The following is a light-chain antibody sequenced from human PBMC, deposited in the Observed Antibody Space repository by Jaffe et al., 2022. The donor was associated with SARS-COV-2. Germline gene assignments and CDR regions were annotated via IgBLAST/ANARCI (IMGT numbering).Light chain of an antibody. CDR3: QQSYSSPPWT. V-gene: IGKV1-39*01. J-gene: IGKJ1*01. Sequence: DIQMTQSPSSLSASVGDRVTFTCRASQSISSYLNWYQHKPGKAPKLLIYGASILHSGVPSRFSGSGSGTNFTLTISRLQPEDFATYLCQQSYSSPPWTFGQGTKVEIK. CDR1: QSISSY. CDR2: GAS.